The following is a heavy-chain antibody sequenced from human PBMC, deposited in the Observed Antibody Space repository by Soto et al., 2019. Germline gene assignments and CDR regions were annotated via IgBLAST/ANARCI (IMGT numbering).Heavy chain of an antibody. J-gene: IGHJ4*02. D-gene: IGHD3-22*01. CDR2: IKSKTDGGTT. CDR1: GFTFSSYG. V-gene: IGHV3-15*01. CDR3: TTADPTAYYYDSSGYYYFDY. Sequence: PGGSLRLSCAASGFTFSSYGMSWVRQAPGKGLEWVGRIKSKTDGGTTDYAAPVKGRFTISRDDSKNTLYLQMNSLKTEDTAVYYCTTADPTAYYYDSSGYYYFDYWGQGTLVTVSS.